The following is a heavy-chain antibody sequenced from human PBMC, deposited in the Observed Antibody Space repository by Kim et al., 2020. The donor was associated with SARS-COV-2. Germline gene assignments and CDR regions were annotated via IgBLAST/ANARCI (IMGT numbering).Heavy chain of an antibody. V-gene: IGHV3-30*07. Sequence: SVKGRFTISRDNSKNTLYLQMNSLRAEDTAVYYCARGPEVALGSWYFDLWGRGTLVTVSS. D-gene: IGHD2-15*01. J-gene: IGHJ2*01. CDR3: ARGPEVALGSWYFDL.